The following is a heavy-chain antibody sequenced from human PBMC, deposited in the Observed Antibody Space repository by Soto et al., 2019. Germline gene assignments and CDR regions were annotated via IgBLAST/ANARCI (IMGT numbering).Heavy chain of an antibody. Sequence: ASVKVSCKGARYTFTSDNIYWVRQAPGQGLEWMGWIETSTGDTTYAQKFQGRVTMTRDTSVNIAYMELNNLLSDDTAAYYCARRSSIWLNEIKFDHWGQGALVTVSS. J-gene: IGHJ5*02. D-gene: IGHD3-22*01. CDR2: IETSTGDT. V-gene: IGHV1-2*02. CDR3: ARRSSIWLNEIKFDH. CDR1: RYTFTSDN.